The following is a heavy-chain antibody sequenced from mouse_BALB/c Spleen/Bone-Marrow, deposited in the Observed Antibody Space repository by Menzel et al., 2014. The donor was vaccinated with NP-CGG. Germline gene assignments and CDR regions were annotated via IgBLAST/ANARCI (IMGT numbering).Heavy chain of an antibody. V-gene: IGHV2-6-2*01. D-gene: IGHD2-14*01. CDR3: ARHRYGAMDY. CDR1: GFSLTSYG. CDR2: IWSDGST. J-gene: IGHJ4*01. Sequence: VKVVESGPDLVAPSQSLSITCTVSGFSLTSYGVHWVRQPPGKGPEWLVVIWSDGSTTYNSALKSRLSISKDNSKSQVFLKMNSLQTDDTAMYYCARHRYGAMDYWGQGTSVTVSS.